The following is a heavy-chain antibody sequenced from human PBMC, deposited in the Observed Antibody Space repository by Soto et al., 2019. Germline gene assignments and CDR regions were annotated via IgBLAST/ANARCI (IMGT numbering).Heavy chain of an antibody. V-gene: IGHV1-3*01. CDR1: GYTFTSYA. CDR3: ARELPACMRESFDY. D-gene: IGHD2-2*01. CDR2: INAGNGNT. Sequence: QVQLAQSGAEVKKPGASVKVSCKASGYTFTSYAMHWVRQAPGQSLEWMGWINAGNGNTMSSQKFQGRVTITRDTSASTAYMEVSSLRSEDTGVYYCARELPACMRESFDYWGEGTLVTVSS. J-gene: IGHJ4*02.